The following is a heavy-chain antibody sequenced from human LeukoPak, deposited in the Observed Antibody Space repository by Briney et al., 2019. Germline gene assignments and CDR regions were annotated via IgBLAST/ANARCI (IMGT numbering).Heavy chain of an antibody. Sequence: GGSLRLSCAASGFTFSIYWMHWVRQAPGKGLVWVSRINGDGSSTTYADSVKGRFTISRDSAKNTVNLQMNSLRVEDTAVYYCARVGLVDYWGQGTLVTVSS. CDR2: INGDGSST. V-gene: IGHV3-74*01. CDR1: GFTFSIYW. CDR3: ARVGLVDY. J-gene: IGHJ4*02.